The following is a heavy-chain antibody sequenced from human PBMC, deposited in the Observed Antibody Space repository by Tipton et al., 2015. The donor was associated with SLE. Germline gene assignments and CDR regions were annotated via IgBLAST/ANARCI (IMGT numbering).Heavy chain of an antibody. CDR1: GGSVTSYY. V-gene: IGHV4-59*02. J-gene: IGHJ4*02. CDR3: VRRRGVNGPFDY. D-gene: IGHD5/OR15-5a*01. Sequence: TLSLTCTVSGGSVTSYYWSWIRQPPGKGLEWIGYIYYSGSTYYNPSLKSRVTISADMSKNQFSLKLNSVTAADTALYYCVRRRGVNGPFDYWGQGTLVTVSS. CDR2: IYYSGST.